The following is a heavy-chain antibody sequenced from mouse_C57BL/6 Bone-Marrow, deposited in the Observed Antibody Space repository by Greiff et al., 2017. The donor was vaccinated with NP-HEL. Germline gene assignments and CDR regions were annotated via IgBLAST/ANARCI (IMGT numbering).Heavy chain of an antibody. CDR1: GYTFTSYW. Sequence: QVQLQPGAELVKPGASVKLSCKASGYTFTSYWMHWVKQRPGQGLEWIGMIHPNSGSTNYNEKFKSKATLTVDKSSSTAYMQLSSLTSEDSAVYYCARGDYDYDSWFAYWGQGTLVTVSA. CDR3: ARGDYDYDSWFAY. V-gene: IGHV1-64*01. J-gene: IGHJ3*01. D-gene: IGHD2-4*01. CDR2: IHPNSGST.